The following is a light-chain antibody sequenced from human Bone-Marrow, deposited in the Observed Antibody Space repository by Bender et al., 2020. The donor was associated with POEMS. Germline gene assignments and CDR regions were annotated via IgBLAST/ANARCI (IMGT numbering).Light chain of an antibody. J-gene: IGLJ1*01. Sequence: QSVLTQPPSVSGTPGQRVTISCSGSGSNIGGYPVNWYQQLPGTAPKLLIYGNSNRPSGVPDRFSGSKSGSSASLAITGLQAEDEADYYCQSYDSSLSGSNVFGTGTKVTVL. V-gene: IGLV1-40*01. CDR3: QSYDSSLSGSNV. CDR1: GSNIGGYP. CDR2: GNS.